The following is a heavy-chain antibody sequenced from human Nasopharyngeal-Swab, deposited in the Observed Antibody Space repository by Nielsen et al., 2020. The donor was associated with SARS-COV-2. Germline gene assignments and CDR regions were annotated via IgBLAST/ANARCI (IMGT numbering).Heavy chain of an antibody. J-gene: IGHJ3*01. CDR3: ARGRDSFNL. CDR1: GFSFSDYH. CDR2: IRSKANRHTT. Sequence: GGSLRLSCAASGFSFSDYHMDWVRQAPGKGLEWVGRIRSKANRHTTEYAASVKGRFIVSRDDSTNSLYLQMKSLETEDTAVYYRARGRDSFNLWGQGTMVTVSS. V-gene: IGHV3-72*01.